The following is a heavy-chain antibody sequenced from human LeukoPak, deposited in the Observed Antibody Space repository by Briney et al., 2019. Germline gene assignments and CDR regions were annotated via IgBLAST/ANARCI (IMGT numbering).Heavy chain of an antibody. D-gene: IGHD3-22*01. CDR2: INPNSGGT. Sequence: ASVKVSCKASGYTFTGYYMHWVRQAPGQGLEWMGWINPNSGGTNYAQKFRGRVTMTGDTSISTAYMELSRLRSDDTAVYYCAREMSYYDSSGYQIDYWGQGTLVTVSS. CDR1: GYTFTGYY. J-gene: IGHJ4*02. CDR3: AREMSYYDSSGYQIDY. V-gene: IGHV1-2*02.